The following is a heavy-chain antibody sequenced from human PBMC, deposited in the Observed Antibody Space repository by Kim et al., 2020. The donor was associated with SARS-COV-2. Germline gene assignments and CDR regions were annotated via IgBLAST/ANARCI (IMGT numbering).Heavy chain of an antibody. J-gene: IGHJ4*02. Sequence: GGSLRLSCSASGFTFTSFVLNWVRQAPGKGLEWVSSISASRTYKYYADSLKGRFTISRDNAENSLTLQMNSLGADDTAMYYCTRGLTKNDFWGKPTGGALLGAYWGRGTLVTVSS. D-gene: IGHD3-3*01. CDR1: GFTFTSFV. CDR2: ISASRTYK. CDR3: TRGLTKNDFWGKPTGGALLGAY. V-gene: IGHV3-21*06.